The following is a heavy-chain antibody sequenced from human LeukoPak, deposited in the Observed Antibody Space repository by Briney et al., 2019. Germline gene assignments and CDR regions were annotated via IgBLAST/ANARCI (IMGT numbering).Heavy chain of an antibody. CDR2: IWCDGGKK. CDR3: AKDFERYTTSRTPSDY. V-gene: IGHV3-33*06. CDR1: GFTFSYYG. D-gene: IGHD3-16*02. Sequence: PGGSLRLSCAASGFTFSYYGMPWVRQPPAKGLEWVAVIWCDGGKKYYADSVKGRFTISRDNSKNTLYLQMSSLRAEDTAVYYCAKDFERYTTSRTPSDYWGQGTLVTVSS. J-gene: IGHJ4*02.